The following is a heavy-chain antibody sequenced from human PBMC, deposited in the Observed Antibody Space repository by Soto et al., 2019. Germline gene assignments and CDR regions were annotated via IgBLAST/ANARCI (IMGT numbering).Heavy chain of an antibody. J-gene: IGHJ4*02. CDR3: ARDGGVLMVYAAFDY. D-gene: IGHD2-8*01. CDR1: GYAFTNYG. V-gene: IGHV1-18*01. Sequence: QVQLVQSGAEVKKPGASVKVSCKASGYAFTNYGFSWVRQAPGQGLEWMGWISPYNGNTDYAQKLQGRVTMNTDTSTNTAYMELRSLRSDDTAVYYCARDGGVLMVYAAFDYWGQGTLVTVSS. CDR2: ISPYNGNT.